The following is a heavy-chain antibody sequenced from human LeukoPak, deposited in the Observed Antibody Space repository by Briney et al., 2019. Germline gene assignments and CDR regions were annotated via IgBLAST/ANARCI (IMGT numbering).Heavy chain of an antibody. D-gene: IGHD1-26*01. CDR1: GFTFSSYG. CDR2: ISYDGSNK. J-gene: IGHJ4*02. CDR3: ARGWEPYYFDY. Sequence: PGRSLRLSCAASGFTFSSYGMHWVRQAPGKGLEWVAVISYDGSNKYYADSVKGRFTISRDNSKNTLYLQMNSLRAEDTAVYYCARGWEPYYFDYWGQGTLVTVSS. V-gene: IGHV3-30*03.